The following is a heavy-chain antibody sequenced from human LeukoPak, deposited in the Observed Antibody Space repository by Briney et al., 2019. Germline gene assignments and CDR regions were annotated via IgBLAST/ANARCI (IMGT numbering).Heavy chain of an antibody. Sequence: PGGSLRLSCAASGFTFSSYAMSWVRQAPGKGLEWVSAISGTSGSTDYADSVEGRFTISRDNSRNTLYLQMNSLRAEDTALYYCARDGYGDGLFDYWGQGTLVTVSS. D-gene: IGHD4-17*01. CDR1: GFTFSSYA. V-gene: IGHV3-23*01. CDR3: ARDGYGDGLFDY. CDR2: ISGTSGST. J-gene: IGHJ4*02.